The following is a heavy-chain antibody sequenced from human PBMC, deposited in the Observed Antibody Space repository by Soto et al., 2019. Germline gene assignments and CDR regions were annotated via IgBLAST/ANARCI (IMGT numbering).Heavy chain of an antibody. V-gene: IGHV4-31*03. CDR3: VSLDSSGFSDY. Sequence: SDTLSLTCTVSGGSISSGGYYWSWIRQHPGKGLEWIGYIYYSGSTYYNPSLKSRVTISVDTSKNQFSLKLSSVTAAYTAVYYCVSLDSSGFSDYWGQGTLVTVSS. CDR2: IYYSGST. J-gene: IGHJ4*02. D-gene: IGHD3-22*01. CDR1: GGSISSGGYY.